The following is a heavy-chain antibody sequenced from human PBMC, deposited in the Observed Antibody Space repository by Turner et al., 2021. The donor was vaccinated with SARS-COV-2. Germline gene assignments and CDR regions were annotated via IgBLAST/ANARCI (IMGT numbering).Heavy chain of an antibody. CDR2: FDPEDGET. J-gene: IGHJ4*02. CDR1: GYTFTGYY. V-gene: IGHV1-24*01. CDR3: ATGYAYCGGDCSIHY. Sequence: QVQLVQSGAEVKKPGASVKVSCKASGYTFTGYYMHWVRQAPGQGLEWMGGFDPEDGETISAQKFQGRVTMTEDTSTDTAYMELSSLRSEDTAVYYCATGYAYCGGDCSIHYWGQGTLVTVSS. D-gene: IGHD2-21*02.